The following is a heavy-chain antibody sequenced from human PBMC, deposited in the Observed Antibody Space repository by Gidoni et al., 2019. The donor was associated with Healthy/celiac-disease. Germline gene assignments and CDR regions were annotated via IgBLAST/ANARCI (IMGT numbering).Heavy chain of an antibody. CDR1: GFTFSSYW. V-gene: IGHV3-74*01. CDR2: INTYGSST. J-gene: IGHJ4*02. CDR3: ARDYGDYFDY. Sequence: EVQLVEPGGGFVQPAGSLRLSRAASGFTFSSYWMHWVRQAPGKGMVGVSRINTYGSSTSYADSVKGRFTISRDNAKNTLYLQMNRLRAEDTAVYYCARDYGDYFDYWGQGTLVTVSS. D-gene: IGHD4-17*01.